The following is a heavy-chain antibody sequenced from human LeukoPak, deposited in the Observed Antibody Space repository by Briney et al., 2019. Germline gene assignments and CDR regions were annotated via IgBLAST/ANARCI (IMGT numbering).Heavy chain of an antibody. Sequence: SETLSLTCTVSGGAISSYYWSWIRQPPGKGLEWIGYIYYSGSTNYNPSLKSRVTISVDTSKNQFSLKLSSVTAADTAVYYCARDTSHYYDSSGYYEPNAFDIWGQGTMVTVSS. CDR1: GGAISSYY. J-gene: IGHJ3*02. CDR2: IYYSGST. V-gene: IGHV4-59*01. CDR3: ARDTSHYYDSSGYYEPNAFDI. D-gene: IGHD3-22*01.